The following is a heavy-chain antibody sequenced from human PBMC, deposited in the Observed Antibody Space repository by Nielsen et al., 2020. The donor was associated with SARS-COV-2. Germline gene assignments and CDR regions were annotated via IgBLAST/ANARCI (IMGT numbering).Heavy chain of an antibody. D-gene: IGHD3-3*01. CDR1: GGSISSYY. V-gene: IGHV4-59*08. Sequence: SKTLSLTCTVSGGSISSYYWSWIRQPPGKGLEWIGYIYYSGSTNYNPSLKSRVTISVDTSKNQFSLKLSSVTAADTAVYYCARHLYDFWYHYQGFDYWGQGTLVTVSS. CDR3: ARHLYDFWYHYQGFDY. CDR2: IYYSGST. J-gene: IGHJ4*02.